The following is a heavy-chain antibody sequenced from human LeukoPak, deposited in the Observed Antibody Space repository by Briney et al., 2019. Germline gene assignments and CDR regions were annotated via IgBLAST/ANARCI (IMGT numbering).Heavy chain of an antibody. CDR3: ARGYCSGGDCYGTPDF. CDR2: INEDGSDK. Sequence: GGSLRLSCTASGFTVSNNYMSWVRQAPGKGLEWVANINEDGSDKYYVDSVKGRFTISRDNAKNSLYLQMNSLRAEDTAVYYCARGYCSGGDCYGTPDFWGQGTLVTVSS. D-gene: IGHD2-15*01. CDR1: GFTVSNNY. V-gene: IGHV3-7*01. J-gene: IGHJ4*02.